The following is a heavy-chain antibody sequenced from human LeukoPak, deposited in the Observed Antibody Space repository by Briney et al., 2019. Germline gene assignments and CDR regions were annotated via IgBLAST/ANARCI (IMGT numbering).Heavy chain of an antibody. D-gene: IGHD5-12*01. CDR3: ARGRGYSGYETNWSFDL. CDR1: GYTFTDYY. Sequence: GASVKVSCKASGYTFTDYYMHWVRQAPGQGLEWMGWINPNSGGTNYAQKFQGRVTMTRDTSISTAYMELSRLRSDATAVYYCARGRGYSGYETNWSFDLWGRGTLVTVSS. CDR2: INPNSGGT. V-gene: IGHV1-2*02. J-gene: IGHJ2*01.